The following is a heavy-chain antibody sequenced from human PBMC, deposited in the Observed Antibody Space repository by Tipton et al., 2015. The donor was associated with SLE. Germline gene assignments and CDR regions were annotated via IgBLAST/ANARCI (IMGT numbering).Heavy chain of an antibody. CDR1: GGSFSGYH. V-gene: IGHV4-59*01. D-gene: IGHD3-3*01. CDR2: IYYSGST. CDR3: ARGIFGVVILFDY. J-gene: IGHJ4*02. Sequence: TLSLTCAVYGGSFSGYHWSWIRQPPGKGLEWIGYIYYSGSTNYNPSLKSRVTISVDTSKNQFSLKLSSVTAADTAVYYCARGIFGVVILFDYWGQGTLVTVSS.